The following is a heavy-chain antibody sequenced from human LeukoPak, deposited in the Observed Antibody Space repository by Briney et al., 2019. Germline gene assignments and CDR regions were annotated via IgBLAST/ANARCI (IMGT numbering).Heavy chain of an antibody. CDR1: GFTFSSYW. V-gene: IGHV3-48*03. CDR3: ARDVSDDSSGYYYDWYFDL. CDR2: ISSSGSTI. Sequence: GGSLRLSCAASGFTFSSYWMNWVRQAPGKGLEWVSYISSSGSTIYYADSVKGRFTISRDNAKNSLYLQMNSLRAEDTAVYYCARDVSDDSSGYYYDWYFDLWGRGTLVTVSS. J-gene: IGHJ2*01. D-gene: IGHD3-22*01.